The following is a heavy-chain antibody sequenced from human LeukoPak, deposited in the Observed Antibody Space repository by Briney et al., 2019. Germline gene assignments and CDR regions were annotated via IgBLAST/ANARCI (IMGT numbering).Heavy chain of an antibody. CDR3: ARHAYDSSGYYASPNAFDI. CDR2: IYYSGST. Sequence: SETLSLTCTVSGGSISSSSYYWGWIRHPPGNGLEWSGSIYYSGSTYYNPSLKSRVTISVDTSKNQFSLKLSSVTAADTAVYYCARHAYDSSGYYASPNAFDIWGQGTMVTVSS. V-gene: IGHV4-39*01. CDR1: GGSISSSSYY. J-gene: IGHJ3*02. D-gene: IGHD3-22*01.